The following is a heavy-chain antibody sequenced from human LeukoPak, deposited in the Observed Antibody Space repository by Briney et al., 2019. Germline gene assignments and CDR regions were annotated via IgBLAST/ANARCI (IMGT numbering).Heavy chain of an antibody. CDR1: EFSVGSNY. D-gene: IGHD3-22*01. V-gene: IGHV3-53*01. CDR2: IDNGGNT. Sequence: GGSLRLSCAASEFSVGSNYMTWVRQAPGTGLECVSVIDNGGNTYYADSVKGRFTISRDNSKNTLYLQMNSLRAEDTAVYYCAGDKTTSGYYEFDYWGQGTLVTVSS. J-gene: IGHJ4*02. CDR3: AGDKTTSGYYEFDY.